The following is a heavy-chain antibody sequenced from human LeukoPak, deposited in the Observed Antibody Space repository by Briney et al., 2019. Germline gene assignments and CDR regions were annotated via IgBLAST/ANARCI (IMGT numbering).Heavy chain of an antibody. V-gene: IGHV1-69*01. D-gene: IGHD5-18*01. CDR2: VIPIFGTV. CDR3: ARVNVGTAMVTHFDY. Sequence: GASVKVSCKASGGTFSSYAISWVRQAPGQGLEWMGGVIPIFGTVSYAQKFQGRVTITADESTSTAYMELSSLRSEDTAVYYCARVNVGTAMVTHFDYWGQGTLVTVSS. CDR1: GGTFSSYA. J-gene: IGHJ4*02.